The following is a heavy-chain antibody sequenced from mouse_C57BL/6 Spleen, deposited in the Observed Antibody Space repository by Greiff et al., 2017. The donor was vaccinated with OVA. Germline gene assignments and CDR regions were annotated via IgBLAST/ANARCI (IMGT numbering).Heavy chain of an antibody. CDR1: GFTFSDYY. CDR2: INYDGSST. J-gene: IGHJ2*01. Sequence: EVKLVESEGGLVQPGSSMKLSCTASGFTFSDYYMAWVRQVPEKGLEWVANINYDGSSTYYLDSLKSRFIISRDNAKNILYLQMSSLKSEDTATYYCASDGIYYDDDKGFDYWGQGTTLTVSS. D-gene: IGHD2-4*01. CDR3: ASDGIYYDDDKGFDY. V-gene: IGHV5-16*01.